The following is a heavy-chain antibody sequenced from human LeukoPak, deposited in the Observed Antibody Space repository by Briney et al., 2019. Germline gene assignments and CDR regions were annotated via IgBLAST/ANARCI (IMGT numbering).Heavy chain of an antibody. V-gene: IGHV4-39*01. CDR1: GDSISSSNSY. Sequence: SETLSLTCTVSGDSISSSNSYWGWIRQPPGKGLEWFGTIYYSGSTYYNPSLKSRVSISLDTSKKQFSLKLSSVTAAGTAVYYCARRPAIIMDRGVVYYFDSWGQGILVTVSS. J-gene: IGHJ4*02. D-gene: IGHD3-10*01. CDR3: ARRPAIIMDRGVVYYFDS. CDR2: IYYSGST.